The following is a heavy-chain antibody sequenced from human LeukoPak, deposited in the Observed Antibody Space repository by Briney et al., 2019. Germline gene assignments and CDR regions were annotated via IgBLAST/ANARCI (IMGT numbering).Heavy chain of an antibody. V-gene: IGHV3-30*03. CDR1: GFTFSSYG. CDR3: ARDPLKLRYFDWSVLDY. CDR2: ISYDGSNK. J-gene: IGHJ4*02. Sequence: GGSLRLSCAASGFTFSSYGMHWVRQAPGKGLEWVAVISYDGSNKYYADSVKGRFTISRDNSKNTLCLQMNSLRAEDTAVYYCARDPLKLRYFDWSVLDYWGQGTLVTVSS. D-gene: IGHD3-9*01.